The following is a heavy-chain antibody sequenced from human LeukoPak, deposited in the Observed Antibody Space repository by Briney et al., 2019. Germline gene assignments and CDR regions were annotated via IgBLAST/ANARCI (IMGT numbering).Heavy chain of an antibody. V-gene: IGHV4-59*12. CDR1: GGSISSYY. CDR3: AREGGYAFVDY. Sequence: SETLSLTCTVSGGSISSYYWSWIRQPPGKGLEWIGYIYYSGSTYYNPSLKSRVTISVDTSKNQFSLKLSSVTAADTAVYYCAREGGYAFVDYWGQGTLVTVSS. J-gene: IGHJ4*02. D-gene: IGHD3-16*01. CDR2: IYYSGST.